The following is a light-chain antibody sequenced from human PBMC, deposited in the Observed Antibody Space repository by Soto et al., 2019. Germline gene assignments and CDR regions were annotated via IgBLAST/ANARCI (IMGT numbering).Light chain of an antibody. CDR1: ISDVGAYNY. Sequence: QSVLTQPASSSGSLGQSVTISCTGTISDVGAYNYVSWYQQHPGKAPKLMIYEVTRRPSGVPDRFSGSKSGNTASLNVSGLQAEDEADYYCCSYADNTDYVFGTGTKVTVL. CDR2: EVT. V-gene: IGLV2-8*01. J-gene: IGLJ1*01. CDR3: CSYADNTDYV.